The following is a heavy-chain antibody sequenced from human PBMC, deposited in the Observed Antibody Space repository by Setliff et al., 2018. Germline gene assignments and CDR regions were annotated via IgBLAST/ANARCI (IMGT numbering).Heavy chain of an antibody. V-gene: IGHV3-30*04. D-gene: IGHD2-2*02. CDR3: AKGGSTSCYTEADY. CDR2: ISYDGSNK. J-gene: IGHJ4*02. Sequence: PGGSLRLSCAASGLTFSSYAMHWVRQAPGKGLEWVAVISYDGSNKYYADSVKGRFTISRDNSKNTLYLQMNSLRAEDTAVYYCAKGGSTSCYTEADYWGQGTLVTVSS. CDR1: GLTFSSYA.